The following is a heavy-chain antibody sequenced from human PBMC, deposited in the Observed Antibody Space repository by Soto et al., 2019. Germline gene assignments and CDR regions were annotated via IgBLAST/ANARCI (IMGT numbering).Heavy chain of an antibody. CDR1: GFTFSSYA. Sequence: EVQLLESGGGLVQPGGSLRLSCAASGFTFSSYAMSWVRQAPGKGLEWVSAISGSGGSTYYADSVKVRFTISRDNSKNTLYLQMNSLRAEDTAVYYCAKGTFGGVIVIDFDYWGQGTLVTVSS. D-gene: IGHD3-16*02. CDR2: ISGSGGST. V-gene: IGHV3-23*01. J-gene: IGHJ4*02. CDR3: AKGTFGGVIVIDFDY.